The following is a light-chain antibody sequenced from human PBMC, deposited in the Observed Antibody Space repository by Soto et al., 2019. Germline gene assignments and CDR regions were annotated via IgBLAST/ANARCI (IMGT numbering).Light chain of an antibody. CDR2: GAS. CDR1: QTVNNNY. CDR3: QQYGSSGT. J-gene: IGKJ1*01. Sequence: EIVVTQSPASLSVSPGERATLSFVASQTVNNNYLAWYQQKPGQAPRLLICGASNRATGIPDRFSGSESGTDFTLTISSLEPEDFAVYYCQQYGSSGTFGQGTKVDI. V-gene: IGKV3-20*01.